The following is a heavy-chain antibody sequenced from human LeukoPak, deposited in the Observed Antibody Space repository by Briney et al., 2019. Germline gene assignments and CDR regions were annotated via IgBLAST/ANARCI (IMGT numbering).Heavy chain of an antibody. Sequence: SVKVSCKASGGTFSSYAISWVRQAPGQGREWMGRIIPILGIANYAQKFQGRVTITADKSTSTAYMELSSLRSEDTAVYYCAAGYCSSTSCLDAFDIWGQGTMVTVSS. CDR3: AAGYCSSTSCLDAFDI. CDR1: GGTFSSYA. D-gene: IGHD2-2*01. V-gene: IGHV1-69*04. J-gene: IGHJ3*02. CDR2: IIPILGIA.